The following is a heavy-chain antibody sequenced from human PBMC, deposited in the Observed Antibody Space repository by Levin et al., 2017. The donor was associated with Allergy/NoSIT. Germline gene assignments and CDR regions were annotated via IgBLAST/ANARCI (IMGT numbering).Heavy chain of an antibody. CDR3: AALGSFDY. J-gene: IGHJ4*02. CDR2: ITSDGSHK. V-gene: IGHV3-30*05. D-gene: IGHD3-16*01. Sequence: PGESLKISCTASGLSFPDYGVHWVRQAPDKGLEWVAIITSDGSHKYYADSVRGRFTISRDNSRNTLYLEMNSLRVEDTAVYFCAALGSFDYWGLGTLVTVSS. CDR1: GLSFPDYG.